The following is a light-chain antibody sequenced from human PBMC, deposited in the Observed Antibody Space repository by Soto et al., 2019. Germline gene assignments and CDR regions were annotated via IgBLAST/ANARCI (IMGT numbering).Light chain of an antibody. V-gene: IGLV2-14*01. J-gene: IGLJ3*02. Sequence: QSALTQPASVSGSPGQSITISCTGTSSDIGGYNYVSWYQQHPGKAPKLMFYEVRNRPSGVSNRFSASKSGNTASLTISGLQAEDEADYYCTSFTSSSTLWVFGGGTKVTVL. CDR2: EVR. CDR3: TSFTSSSTLWV. CDR1: SSDIGGYNY.